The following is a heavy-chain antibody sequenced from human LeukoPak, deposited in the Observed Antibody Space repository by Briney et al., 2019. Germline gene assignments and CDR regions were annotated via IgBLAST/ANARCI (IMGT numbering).Heavy chain of an antibody. J-gene: IGHJ3*02. CDR3: ARGYCGGDCYRYAFDI. D-gene: IGHD2-21*02. CDR1: GGSISSYY. Sequence: PSETLSLTCTVSGGSISSYYWSWIRQPPGKGLEWIGYIYYSGSTNYNPSLKSRVTISVDTSKNQFSLKLSSVTAADTAVYYCARGYCGGDCYRYAFDIWGQGTMVTVSS. CDR2: IYYSGST. V-gene: IGHV4-59*01.